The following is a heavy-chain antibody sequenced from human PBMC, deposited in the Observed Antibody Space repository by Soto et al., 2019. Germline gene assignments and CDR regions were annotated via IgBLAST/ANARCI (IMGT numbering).Heavy chain of an antibody. CDR2: ISSSGSTI. D-gene: IGHD3-3*01. CDR3: ARTFTIFGVVTNYYYYYMDV. CDR1: GFTFSDYY. J-gene: IGHJ6*03. V-gene: IGHV3-11*01. Sequence: GGSLRLSCAASGFTFSDYYMSWIRQAPGKGLEWVSYISSSGSTIYYADSVKGRFTISRDNAKNSLYLQMNSLRAEDTAVYYCARTFTIFGVVTNYYYYYMDVWGKGTTVTVSS.